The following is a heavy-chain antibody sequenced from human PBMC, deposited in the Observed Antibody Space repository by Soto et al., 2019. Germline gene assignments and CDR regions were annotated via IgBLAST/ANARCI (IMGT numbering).Heavy chain of an antibody. Sequence: ASVKVSCKASGYTFTAYYMHWVRQAPGQRLEWMGWINAGNGNTKYSQKFQGRVTITRDTSASTAYMELSSLRSEDTAVYYFARLSWDNGIPNIGPGWYFQDWGHGTLVTVSS. CDR2: INAGNGNT. CDR1: GYTFTAYY. J-gene: IGHJ1*01. D-gene: IGHD4-17*01. V-gene: IGHV1-3*01. CDR3: ARLSWDNGIPNIGPGWYFQD.